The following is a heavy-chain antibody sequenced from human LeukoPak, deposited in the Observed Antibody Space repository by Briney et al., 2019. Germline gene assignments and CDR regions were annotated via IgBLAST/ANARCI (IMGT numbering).Heavy chain of an antibody. CDR2: IKEDGSEE. CDR3: AGNYIMSDA. CDR1: GFTFRSYW. D-gene: IGHD4-11*01. Sequence: GGSLRLSCAASGFTFRSYWMSWVRQAPGKGLEWVANIKEDGSEEYYVDSVKGRFTISRDNAKNSLYLQMNSLRAEDTAVYYCAGNYIMSDAWGKGTTVTVSS. V-gene: IGHV3-7*01. J-gene: IGHJ6*04.